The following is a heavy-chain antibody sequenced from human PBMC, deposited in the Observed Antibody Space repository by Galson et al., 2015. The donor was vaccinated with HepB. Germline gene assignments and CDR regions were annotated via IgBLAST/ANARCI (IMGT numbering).Heavy chain of an antibody. CDR3: ARESGEGAFDI. CDR2: IRSKAYGGTT. V-gene: IGHV3-49*03. CDR1: GFTLGDYA. Sequence: SLRLSCAPSGFTLGDYAMVWFRQASGKGLEWVGLIRSKAYGGTTEYAASVKGRFTISGDDSRNIAYVQMNSLKTEDTAVYYCARESGEGAFDIWGQGTTVTVSS. J-gene: IGHJ3*02. D-gene: IGHD1-26*01.